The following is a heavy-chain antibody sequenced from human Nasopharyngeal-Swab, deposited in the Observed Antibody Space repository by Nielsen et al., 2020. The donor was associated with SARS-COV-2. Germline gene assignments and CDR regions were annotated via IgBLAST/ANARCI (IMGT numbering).Heavy chain of an antibody. D-gene: IGHD3-3*01. CDR3: ASSPYDFWSGYRFDH. Sequence: WIRQPPGKGLEWIGYIYYSGSTNYNPSLKSRVTISVDTSKNQFSLKLSSVTAADTAVYYCASSPYDFWSGYRFDHWGQGTLVTVSS. V-gene: IGHV4-59*01. J-gene: IGHJ4*02. CDR2: IYYSGST.